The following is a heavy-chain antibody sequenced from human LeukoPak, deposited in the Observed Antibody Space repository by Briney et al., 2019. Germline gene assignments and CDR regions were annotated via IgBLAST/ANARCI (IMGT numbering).Heavy chain of an antibody. Sequence: GGSLRLSCTASGFTFTDYYMTWIRQAPGKGLEWFSSINVNSIDIYYADSVKGRLTVSRDNAKKSLFLQMNNLGVEDTAVYYCARHNWPRHHNWFDPWGQGTLVTVSS. V-gene: IGHV3-11*01. CDR1: GFTFTDYY. J-gene: IGHJ5*02. D-gene: IGHD5-24*01. CDR2: INVNSIDI. CDR3: ARHNWPRHHNWFDP.